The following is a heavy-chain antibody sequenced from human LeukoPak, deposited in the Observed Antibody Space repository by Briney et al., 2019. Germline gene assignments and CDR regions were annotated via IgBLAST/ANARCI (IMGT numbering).Heavy chain of an antibody. D-gene: IGHD2-2*01. Sequence: SETLSLTCTVSGDSISSGDYYWSWIRQPPGKGLEWIGYIYYSGSTYYNPSLKSRVTISVDTSKNQFSLKLSSVTAADTAVYYCASYKFVVPAAKYYFDYWGQGSLVTVSS. CDR3: ASYKFVVPAAKYYFDY. CDR1: GDSISSGDYY. CDR2: IYYSGST. V-gene: IGHV4-30-4*01. J-gene: IGHJ4*02.